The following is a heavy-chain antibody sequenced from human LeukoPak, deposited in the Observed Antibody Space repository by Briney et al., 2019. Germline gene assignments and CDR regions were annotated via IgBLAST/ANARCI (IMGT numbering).Heavy chain of an antibody. D-gene: IGHD3/OR15-3a*01. V-gene: IGHV4-59*01. CDR2: IHHSGST. CDR1: GGSMSSCY. J-gene: IGHJ1*01. Sequence: SETLSLTCTVSGGSMSSCYWSWVRQPPGKGLEWIGNIHHSGSTNYHSSLMSRVTMSIDTSKNLFSLNLNSVTAADTAVYYCAGWVWTVSRVEYFENWGQGTLVTVSS. CDR3: AGWVWTVSRVEYFEN.